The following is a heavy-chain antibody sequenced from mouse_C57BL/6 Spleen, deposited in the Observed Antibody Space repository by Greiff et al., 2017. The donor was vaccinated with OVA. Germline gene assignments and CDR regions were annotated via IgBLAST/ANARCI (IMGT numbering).Heavy chain of an antibody. D-gene: IGHD3-3*01. Sequence: VQLQQSGPELVKPGASVKISCKASGYAFSGSWMNWVKQSHGKGLEWIGRIYPGDGVTNYNGKFKGKATLTADKSSSTAYMQLSSLTSEDSAVYFCLRGGQGDWGKGTTLTVSS. V-gene: IGHV1-82*01. CDR2: IYPGDGVT. CDR3: LRGGQGD. J-gene: IGHJ2*01. CDR1: GYAFSGSW.